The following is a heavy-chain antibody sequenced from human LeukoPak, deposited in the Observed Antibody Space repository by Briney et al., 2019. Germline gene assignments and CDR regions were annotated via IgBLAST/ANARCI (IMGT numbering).Heavy chain of an antibody. Sequence: SETLSLTCAVYGGSFSGYYWSWIRQTPGKGLEWIGEINHSGSTNYNPSPKSPVTISVDTSKNQFSLKLSSVTAADTAVYYCARGQANYGSGSYYNVIFDYWGQGTLVTVSS. D-gene: IGHD3-10*01. CDR2: INHSGST. V-gene: IGHV4-34*01. CDR3: ARGQANYGSGSYYNVIFDY. J-gene: IGHJ4*02. CDR1: GGSFSGYY.